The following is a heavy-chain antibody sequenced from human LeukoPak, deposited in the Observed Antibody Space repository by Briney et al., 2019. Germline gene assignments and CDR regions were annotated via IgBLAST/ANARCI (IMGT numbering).Heavy chain of an antibody. CDR1: GGSFSGYY. CDR2: INHSGST. Sequence: SETLSLTCAVYGGSFSGYYWSWIRQPPGKGLEWIGEINHSGSTNYNPSLKSRVTISVDTSKNQFSLKLSSVTAADTAVYYCARTCSGGSCYAFVAFDYWGQGTLATVSS. V-gene: IGHV4-34*01. D-gene: IGHD2-15*01. CDR3: ARTCSGGSCYAFVAFDY. J-gene: IGHJ4*02.